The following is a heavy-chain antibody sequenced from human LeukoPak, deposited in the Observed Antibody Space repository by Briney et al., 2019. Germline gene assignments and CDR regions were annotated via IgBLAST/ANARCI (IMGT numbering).Heavy chain of an antibody. CDR2: TYYRSKWHN. CDR3: AGLLLWFGEFPFDY. D-gene: IGHD3-10*01. CDR1: GDSVSSNSAA. V-gene: IGHV6-1*01. J-gene: IGHJ4*02. Sequence: SQTLSLTCAISGDSVSSNSAAWNWIRQSPSRGLEWLGRTYYRSKWHNDYAVSAKSRISLNPDTSKNQFSLKLSSVTAADTAVYYCAGLLLWFGEFPFDYWGQGTLVTVSS.